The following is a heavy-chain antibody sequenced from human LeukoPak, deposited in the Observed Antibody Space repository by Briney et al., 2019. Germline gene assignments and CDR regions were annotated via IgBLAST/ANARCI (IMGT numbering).Heavy chain of an antibody. J-gene: IGHJ6*03. CDR2: IRYDGSNK. CDR1: GFTFSSYG. CDR3: AKDSITGTGGYYYYYYMDI. D-gene: IGHD1/OR15-1a*01. Sequence: GGSLRLSCAASGFTFSSYGMHWVRQAPGKGLEWVAFIRYDGSNKYYADSVKGRFTISRDNSKNTLFLQMNSLRAEDPAVYYCAKDSITGTGGYYYYYYMDIWGKGTTVTISS. V-gene: IGHV3-30*02.